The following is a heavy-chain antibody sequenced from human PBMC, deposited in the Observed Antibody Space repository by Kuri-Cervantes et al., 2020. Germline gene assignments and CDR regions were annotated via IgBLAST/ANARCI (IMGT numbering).Heavy chain of an antibody. CDR2: IYNNGRT. V-gene: IGHV4-59*01. D-gene: IGHD4-17*01. J-gene: IGHJ4*02. Sequence: GSLRLSCTVSGGSLSSYYWSWIRQPPGKGLEWVGTIYNNGRTNQNPSLRTRVTISLDTSENRFSLKLKSVTAADTAVYYCARDGGGDYGDYFDFWGQGALVTVSS. CDR3: ARDGGGDYGDYFDF. CDR1: GGSLSSYY.